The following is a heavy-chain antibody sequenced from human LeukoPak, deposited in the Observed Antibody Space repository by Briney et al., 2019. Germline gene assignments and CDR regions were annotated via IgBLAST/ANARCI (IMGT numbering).Heavy chain of an antibody. V-gene: IGHV4-34*01. Sequence: SETLSLTCAVYGGFFSGYYWSWIRQPPGKGLEWIGEINHSGSTNYNPSLKSRVTLSVDTSKNQFSLKLSSVTAADTAVYYCARGQYQLLPGNWFDPWGQGTLVTVSS. CDR3: ARGQYQLLPGNWFDP. D-gene: IGHD2-2*01. CDR2: INHSGST. J-gene: IGHJ5*02. CDR1: GGFFSGYY.